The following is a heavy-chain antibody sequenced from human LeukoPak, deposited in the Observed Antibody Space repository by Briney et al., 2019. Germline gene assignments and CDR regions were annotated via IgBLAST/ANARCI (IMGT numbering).Heavy chain of an antibody. CDR2: INHSGST. D-gene: IGHD5-18*01. Sequence: SETLSLTCAVYGGSFSGYYWSWIRQPPGKGLEWIGEINHSGSTNYNPSLKSRVTISVDTSKSQFSLKLSSVTAADTAVYYCARGYSGGVDYWGQGTLVTVSS. V-gene: IGHV4-34*01. CDR3: ARGYSGGVDY. CDR1: GGSFSGYY. J-gene: IGHJ4*02.